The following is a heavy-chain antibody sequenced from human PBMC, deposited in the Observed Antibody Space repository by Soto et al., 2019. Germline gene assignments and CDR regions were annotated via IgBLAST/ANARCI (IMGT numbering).Heavy chain of an antibody. J-gene: IGHJ4*02. D-gene: IGHD3-9*01. CDR2: ISGSGGST. CDR1: GFTFSSYA. Sequence: GGSLRLSCAASGFTFSSYAMSWVRQAPGKGLEWVSAISGSGGSTYYADSVKGRFTISRDNSKNTLYLQMNSLRAEDTAVYYCAKSPYYDILTGSKTHPNYWGQGTLVTVSS. CDR3: AKSPYYDILTGSKTHPNY. V-gene: IGHV3-23*01.